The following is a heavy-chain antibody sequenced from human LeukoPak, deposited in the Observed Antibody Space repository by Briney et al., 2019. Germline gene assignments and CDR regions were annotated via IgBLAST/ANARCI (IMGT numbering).Heavy chain of an antibody. J-gene: IGHJ4*02. CDR1: GYTFTSYA. V-gene: IGHV1-3*01. CDR3: ARPRTLWFGELSLTY. CDR2: INAGNGNT. Sequence: GASVKVSCKASGYTFTSYAMHWVRQAPRQRLEWMGWINAGNGNTKYSQKFQGRVTITRDTSASTAYMELSSLRSEDTAVYYCARPRTLWFGELSLTYWGQGTLVTVSS. D-gene: IGHD3-10*01.